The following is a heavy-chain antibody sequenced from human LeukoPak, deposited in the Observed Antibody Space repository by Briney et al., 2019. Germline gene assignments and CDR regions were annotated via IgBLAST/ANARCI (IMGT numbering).Heavy chain of an antibody. CDR3: ARGRAMAAAVNWFDP. V-gene: IGHV1-8*01. J-gene: IGHJ5*02. CDR1: GYTFTSYD. Sequence: ASVKVSCKASGYTFTSYDINWVRQATGQGLEWMGWMNPNSGNTGYAQKFQGRVTMTRNTSISTAYMELSSLRSEDTAVYYCARGRAMAAAVNWFDPLGPGNPGHRLL. D-gene: IGHD6-13*01. CDR2: MNPNSGNT.